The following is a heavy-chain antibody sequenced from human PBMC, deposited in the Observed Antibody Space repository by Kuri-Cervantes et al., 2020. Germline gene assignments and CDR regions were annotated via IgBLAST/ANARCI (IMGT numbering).Heavy chain of an antibody. CDR3: ARTTHSGYDQDGAFDI. Sequence: ASVKVSCKVSGYTLTELSMHWVRQAPGKGLEWMGGFDPEDGETIYAQKFQGRVTMTEDTPTDTAYMELSSLRSEDTAVYYCARTTHSGYDQDGAFDIWGQGTMVTVSS. CDR2: FDPEDGET. J-gene: IGHJ3*02. D-gene: IGHD5-12*01. CDR1: GYTLTELS. V-gene: IGHV1-24*01.